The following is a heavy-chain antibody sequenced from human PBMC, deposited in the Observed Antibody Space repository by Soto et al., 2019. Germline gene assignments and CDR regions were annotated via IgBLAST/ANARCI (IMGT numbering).Heavy chain of an antibody. CDR1: GGIFNRYS. V-gene: IGHV1-69*02. D-gene: IGHD2-2*01. J-gene: IGHJ4*02. CDR3: ATFYGGDCTTTTCYGDFDY. CDR2: IIPLFGIT. Sequence: QVQLVQSGAEVKKPGSSVKVSCKASGGIFNRYSVSWVRQAPGQGLEWMGRIIPLFGITNYAQKFQGRVMITADKSTNTAYMEVNGLRSEDTALYYCATFYGGDCTTTTCYGDFDYWGQGTLVTVTP.